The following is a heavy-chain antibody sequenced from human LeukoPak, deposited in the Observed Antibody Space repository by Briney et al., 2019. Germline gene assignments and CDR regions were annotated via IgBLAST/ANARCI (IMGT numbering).Heavy chain of an antibody. D-gene: IGHD4-17*01. CDR2: VSGSGDST. CDR3: ARDKGTTCIDN. CDR1: GFTFSNYA. Sequence: PGGSLRLSCAASGFTFSNYAMSWVRQAPGKGLEWVSAVSGSGDSTYYAGSVKGRFTISRDNSKNTVYLQMNSLRAEDTAVYYCARDKGTTCIDNWGQGALVTVSS. J-gene: IGHJ4*02. V-gene: IGHV3-23*01.